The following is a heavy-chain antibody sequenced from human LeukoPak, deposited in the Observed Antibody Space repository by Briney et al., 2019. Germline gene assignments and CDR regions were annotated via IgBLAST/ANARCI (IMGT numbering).Heavy chain of an antibody. D-gene: IGHD3-16*01. J-gene: IGHJ4*02. CDR2: INPSGGST. V-gene: IGHV1-46*01. CDR1: GYTSTSYY. CDR3: ARDRQGGEGIFDY. Sequence: ASVKVSCKASGYTSTSYYMHWVRQAPGQGLEWMGIINPSGGSTSYAQKFQGRVTMTRDTSTSTVYMELGSLRSEDTAVYYCARDRQGGEGIFDYWGQGTLVTVSS.